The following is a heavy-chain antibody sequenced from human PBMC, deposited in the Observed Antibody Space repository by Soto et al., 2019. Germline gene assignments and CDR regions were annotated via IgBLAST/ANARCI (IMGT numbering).Heavy chain of an antibody. J-gene: IGHJ6*02. D-gene: IGHD5-18*01. CDR2: IYSGGNT. Sequence: GGSLILSCAASGCSVSSNYMILVRTAPGKGLDWSSVIYSGGNTHYADSVKGRFTISRDNSKNTQYLQMNSLRAEDTAVYYCARDSTWIPYYHYGMDVWGQGTSVTVSS. CDR3: ARDSTWIPYYHYGMDV. CDR1: GCSVSSNY. V-gene: IGHV3-53*01.